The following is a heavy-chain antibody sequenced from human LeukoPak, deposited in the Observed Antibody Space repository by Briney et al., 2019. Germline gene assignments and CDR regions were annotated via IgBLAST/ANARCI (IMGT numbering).Heavy chain of an antibody. Sequence: SETLSLTCAVYGGSFSGYYWSWIRQPPGKGLEWIGEINHSGSTNYNPSLKSRVTISVDTSKNQFSLKLSSVTAADTAVYYCARSKPYGSGRIRGAFDIWGQGTMVTVSS. CDR2: INHSGST. D-gene: IGHD3-10*01. CDR3: ARSKPYGSGRIRGAFDI. J-gene: IGHJ3*02. V-gene: IGHV4-34*01. CDR1: GGSFSGYY.